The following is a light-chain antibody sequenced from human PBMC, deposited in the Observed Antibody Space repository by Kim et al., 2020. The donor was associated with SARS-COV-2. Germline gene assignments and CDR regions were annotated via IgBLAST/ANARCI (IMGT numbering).Light chain of an antibody. CDR2: DAS. J-gene: IGKJ5*01. CDR3: QQYDSLPIT. V-gene: IGKV1-33*01. CDR1: QDIYNS. Sequence: DIQMTQSPASLSASVGDRVTITCQASQDIYNSLSWYQQRPGKAPKLLICDASNVQSGVPSRFSGSGSGTDFTFTITSLQPKDIGRYYCQQYDSLPITFGQGTRLEIK.